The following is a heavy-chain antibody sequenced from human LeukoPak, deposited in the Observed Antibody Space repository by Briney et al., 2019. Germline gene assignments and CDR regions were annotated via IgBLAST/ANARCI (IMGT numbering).Heavy chain of an antibody. V-gene: IGHV1-46*01. J-gene: IGHJ6*02. CDR3: ARERCECSGGSCYSYCYYGMDV. Sequence: ASVKGSCKASGYTFTSDYTHWVRQAPGQGLVCVGIINPIGVSTSYAQKFQGRVTMTRDTSTSTHCMELSSLRSEDTAVYYCARERCECSGGSCYSYCYYGMDVWGQGTTVTVSS. CDR1: GYTFTSDY. CDR2: INPIGVST. D-gene: IGHD2-15*01.